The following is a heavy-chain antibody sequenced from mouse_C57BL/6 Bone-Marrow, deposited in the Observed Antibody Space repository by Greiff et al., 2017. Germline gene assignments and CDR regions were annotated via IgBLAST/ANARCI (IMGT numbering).Heavy chain of an antibody. CDR2: INPSYGTT. CDR3: ARGYDYDYAMDY. CDR1: GYSFTDYN. Sequence: EVKLMESGPELVKPGASVKISCKASGYSFTDYNMNWVKQSNGKSLEWIGVINPSYGTTSYNQKFKGKATLTVDQSSSTAYMQLNSLTSEDSAVYYCARGYDYDYAMDYWGQGTSVTVAS. J-gene: IGHJ4*01. D-gene: IGHD2-4*01. V-gene: IGHV1-39*01.